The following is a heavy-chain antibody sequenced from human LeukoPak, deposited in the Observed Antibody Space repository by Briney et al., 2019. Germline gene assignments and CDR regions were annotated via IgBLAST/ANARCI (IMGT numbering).Heavy chain of an antibody. J-gene: IGHJ4*02. CDR3: AKVRGLGWKEALPGYFDQ. D-gene: IGHD3-10*01. CDR2: LYSNGKT. Sequence: SETLSLTCTVSGASLSPSYWTWVRQPAGKGLEGLGRLYSNGKTYYSPALNSRVTISLDMPNNRFSLELRSLTAADTAVYYCAKVRGLGWKEALPGYFDQWGQGILVTVSS. CDR1: GASLSPSY. V-gene: IGHV4-4*07.